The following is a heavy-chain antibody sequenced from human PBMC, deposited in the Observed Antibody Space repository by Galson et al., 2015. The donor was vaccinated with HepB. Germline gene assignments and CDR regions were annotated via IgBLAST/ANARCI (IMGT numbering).Heavy chain of an antibody. D-gene: IGHD3-16*01. V-gene: IGHV3-30*03. Sequence: SLRLSCAASGFTFSSYGMHWVRQAPGKGLEWVAVISYDGSNKYYADSVKGRFTISRDNSKNTLYLQMNSLRAEDTAVYYCAREEGVDYWGQGTLVTVSS. CDR3: AREEGVDY. J-gene: IGHJ4*02. CDR2: ISYDGSNK. CDR1: GFTFSSYG.